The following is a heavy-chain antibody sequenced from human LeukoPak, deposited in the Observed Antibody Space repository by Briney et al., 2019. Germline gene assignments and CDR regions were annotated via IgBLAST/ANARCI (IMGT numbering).Heavy chain of an antibody. CDR3: ARDASFTNYDILTGYVRWFDH. J-gene: IGHJ5*02. CDR2: IYTSGST. V-gene: IGHV4-4*07. CDR1: GGSISSYY. Sequence: PSETLSLTCTVSGGSISSYYWSWIRQPAGKGLEWIGRIYTSGSTNYNPSLKSRVTMSVDTSKNQFSLELSSVTAADTAVYYCARDASFTNYDILTGYVRWFDHWGQGTLVTVSS. D-gene: IGHD3-9*01.